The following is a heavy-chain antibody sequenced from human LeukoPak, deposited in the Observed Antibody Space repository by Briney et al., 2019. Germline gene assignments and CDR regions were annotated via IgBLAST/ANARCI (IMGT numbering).Heavy chain of an antibody. CDR3: ARSTLYYYDSSGYYPTIDY. Sequence: SGPALVKPTQTHTLTCTFSGFSLSTSGMCVSWIRQPPGKALEWLARIDWDDDKYYSTSLKTRLTISKDTSKNQVVLTMTNMDPVGTATYYCARSTLYYYDSSGYYPTIDYWGQGTLVTVSS. J-gene: IGHJ4*02. CDR2: IDWDDDK. D-gene: IGHD3-22*01. V-gene: IGHV2-70*11. CDR1: GFSLSTSGMC.